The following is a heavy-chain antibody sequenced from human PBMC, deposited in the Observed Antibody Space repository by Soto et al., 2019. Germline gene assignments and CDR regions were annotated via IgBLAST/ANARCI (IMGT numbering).Heavy chain of an antibody. D-gene: IGHD1-26*01. Sequence: GGSLRLSCAASGFTFSSYGMHWVRQAPRKGLEWVAVISYDGSNKYYADSVKGRFTISRDNSKNTLYLQMNSLRAEDTAVYYCAKVAVGATWYFDLWGRGTLVTSPQ. CDR1: GFTFSSYG. J-gene: IGHJ2*01. V-gene: IGHV3-30*18. CDR3: AKVAVGATWYFDL. CDR2: ISYDGSNK.